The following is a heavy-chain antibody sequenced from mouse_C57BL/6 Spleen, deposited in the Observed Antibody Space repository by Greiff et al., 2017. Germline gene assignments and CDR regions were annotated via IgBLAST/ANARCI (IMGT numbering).Heavy chain of an antibody. CDR3: ARSDSSCYSAY. CDR1: GYAFSSSW. CDR2: IYPGDGDT. Sequence: VKLQESGPELVKPGASVKISCKASGYAFSSSWMNWVKQRPGKGLEWIGRIYPGDGDTNYNGKFKGKATLTADKSSSTAYMQRSSLTSEDSAVYFCARSDSSCYSAYWGQGTLVTVSA. V-gene: IGHV1-82*01. D-gene: IGHD3-2*02. J-gene: IGHJ3*01.